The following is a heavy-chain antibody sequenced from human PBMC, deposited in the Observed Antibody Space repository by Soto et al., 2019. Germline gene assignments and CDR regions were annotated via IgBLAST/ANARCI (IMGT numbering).Heavy chain of an antibody. D-gene: IGHD6-13*01. V-gene: IGHV4-34*01. CDR3: ARGGGIKGVGSWYKANYYYGMDV. J-gene: IGHJ6*02. CDR2: INHSGST. CDR1: GGSFSGYY. Sequence: SDTLSLTCAVYGGSFSGYYWSWIRQPPGKGLEWIGEINHSGSTNYNPSLKSRVTISVDTSKNQFSLKLSSVTAADTAVYYCARGGGIKGVGSWYKANYYYGMDVWGQGTTVTVSS.